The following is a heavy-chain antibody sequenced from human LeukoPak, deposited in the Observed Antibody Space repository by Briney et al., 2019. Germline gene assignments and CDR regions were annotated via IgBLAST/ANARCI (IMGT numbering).Heavy chain of an antibody. D-gene: IGHD3-9*01. CDR2: INHSGST. Sequence: PSETLSLTCAVYGGSFSGYYWSWIRQPPGKGLEWIGEINHSGSTNYNPSLKSRVTISVDTSKNQFSLKLSSVTAADTAVYYCARIRDILTGYHPYYGMDVWGKGTTVTVSS. J-gene: IGHJ6*04. CDR3: ARIRDILTGYHPYYGMDV. V-gene: IGHV4-34*01. CDR1: GGSFSGYY.